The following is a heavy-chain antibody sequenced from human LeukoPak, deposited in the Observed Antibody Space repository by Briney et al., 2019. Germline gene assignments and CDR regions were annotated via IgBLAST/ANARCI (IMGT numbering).Heavy chain of an antibody. D-gene: IGHD3-3*01. CDR2: IYYSGST. CDR1: GGSLSSSSYY. V-gene: IGHV4-39*07. Sequence: SETLSLTCTVSGGSLSSSSYYWGWIRQPPGKGLEWLGSIYYSGSTYYNPSLKRRVTMSLDTSKNQFSLKLSSVTAADTAVYYCARAVQITIFGVVINYFDYWGQGTLVTVSS. CDR3: ARAVQITIFGVVINYFDY. J-gene: IGHJ4*02.